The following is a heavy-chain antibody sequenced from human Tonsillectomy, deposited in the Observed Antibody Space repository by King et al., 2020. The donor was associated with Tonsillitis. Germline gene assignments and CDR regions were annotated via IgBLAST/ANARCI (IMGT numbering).Heavy chain of an antibody. CDR1: GASISSGGYY. CDR2: IYTSGST. J-gene: IGHJ6*03. Sequence: VQLQESGPGLVKPSQTLSLTCTVSGASISSGGYYWSWIRQPAGKGLEWIGRIYTSGSTHYNPALKSRVTMSVDTSKNQFSLKLSSVTAADAAVYYSARSSSSWREYYYYFNYMDVWGKGTTVTVSS. D-gene: IGHD6-13*01. V-gene: IGHV4-61*02. CDR3: ARSSSSWREYYYYFNYMDV.